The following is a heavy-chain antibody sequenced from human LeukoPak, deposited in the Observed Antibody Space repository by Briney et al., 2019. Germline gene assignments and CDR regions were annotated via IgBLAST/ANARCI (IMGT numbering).Heavy chain of an antibody. CDR3: VAGAHNWNGGYYFDY. CDR1: GFTFSSYA. CDR2: ISGSGGST. Sequence: GGSLRLSCAASGFTFSSYAMSWVRQAPGKGLEWVSAISGSGGSTYYADSVKGRFTISRDNSKNTLYLQMNSLRAEDTAVYYCVAGAHNWNGGYYFDYWGQGTLVTVSS. D-gene: IGHD1-1*01. V-gene: IGHV3-23*01. J-gene: IGHJ4*02.